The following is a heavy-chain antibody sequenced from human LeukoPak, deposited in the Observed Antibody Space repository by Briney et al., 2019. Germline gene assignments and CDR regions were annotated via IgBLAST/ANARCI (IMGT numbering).Heavy chain of an antibody. CDR3: ARLPSY. CDR1: GFTFSSYW. J-gene: IGHJ4*02. V-gene: IGHV3-66*02. CDR2: IYTDGST. Sequence: GGSLRLSCAASGFTFSSYWMHWVRQAPGKGLEWVSVIYTDGSTYYTDSVKGRFTISRDNSENTLYLQMNSLRPEDTAVYYCARLPSYWGQGTLVTVSS.